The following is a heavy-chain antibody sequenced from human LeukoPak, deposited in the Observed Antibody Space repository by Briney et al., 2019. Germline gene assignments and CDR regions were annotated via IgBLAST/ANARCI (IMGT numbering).Heavy chain of an antibody. V-gene: IGHV3-30*02. CDR1: GFTFSDYG. CDR3: VMGDILLDY. Sequence: PGGSLRLSCAASGFTFSDYGMHWVRQAPGKGLEWVAFIRHDGSNNYADSVKCRFTISRDNSKNALYLQMNSLRPEDTAVYYCVMGDILLDYWGQGTLVTVSS. CDR2: IRHDGSN. D-gene: IGHD3-16*01. J-gene: IGHJ4*02.